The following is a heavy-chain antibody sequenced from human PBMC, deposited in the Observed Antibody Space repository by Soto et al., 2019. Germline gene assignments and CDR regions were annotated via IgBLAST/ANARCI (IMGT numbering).Heavy chain of an antibody. CDR2: ISGSGGST. Sequence: XESLSLSCAASGFTVSSYSMSWVRQAPGKGLEWVSAISGSGGSTYYADSVKGRFTISRDNSKNTLYLQMNSLRAEDTAVYYCAKRVTMIVVAKGAFDIWGQGTMVTVSS. D-gene: IGHD3-22*01. V-gene: IGHV3-23*01. CDR1: GFTVSSYS. J-gene: IGHJ3*02. CDR3: AKRVTMIVVAKGAFDI.